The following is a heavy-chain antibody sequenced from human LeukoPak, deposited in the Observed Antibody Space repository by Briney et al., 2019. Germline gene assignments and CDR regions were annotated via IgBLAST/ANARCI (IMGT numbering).Heavy chain of an antibody. D-gene: IGHD4-23*01. J-gene: IGHJ6*02. CDR3: ARDRTVVDYYYGMDV. CDR1: GGTFSSYA. CDR2: IIPIFGTA. Sequence: RASVKVSCKASGGTFSSYAISWVRQAPGQGLEWMGGIIPIFGTANYAQKFQGRVTITADESTSTAYMELSSLRSEDTAVYYCARDRTVVDYYYGMDVWGQGTTVTVSS. V-gene: IGHV1-69*13.